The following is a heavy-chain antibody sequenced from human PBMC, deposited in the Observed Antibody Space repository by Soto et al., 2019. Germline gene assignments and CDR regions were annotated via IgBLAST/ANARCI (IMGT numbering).Heavy chain of an antibody. D-gene: IGHD3-22*01. CDR1: GYTFTSYG. CDR2: ISAYNGNT. V-gene: IGHV1-18*01. J-gene: IGHJ3*02. Sequence: QVQLVQSGAEVKKPGASVKVSCKASGYTFTSYGISWVRQAPGQGLEWMGWISAYNGNTNYAQKLQGRVTMTTDTSTRTAYLELRSLRADDTAVYYCARGDDSSGYYYSAAFDIWGQGTMVTVSS. CDR3: ARGDDSSGYYYSAAFDI.